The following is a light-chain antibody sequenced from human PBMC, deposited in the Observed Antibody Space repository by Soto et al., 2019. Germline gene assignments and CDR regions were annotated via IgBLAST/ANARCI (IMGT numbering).Light chain of an antibody. J-gene: IGKJ5*01. V-gene: IGKV2D-29*01. CDR1: QIILHSDGKTH. CDR3: LQSIQFPIT. Sequence: EIVMTQTPLSLSVTPGQQASISCKSSQIILHSDGKTHVYWELQKPGQPPQLMIYEVSKSLYGVSDRFRGGVSGTDFPLKIRRVEPEDCGVYYCLQSIQFPITCGQGTRLEIK. CDR2: EVS.